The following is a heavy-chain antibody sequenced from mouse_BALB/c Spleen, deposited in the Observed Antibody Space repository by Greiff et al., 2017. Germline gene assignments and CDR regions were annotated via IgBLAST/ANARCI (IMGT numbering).Heavy chain of an antibody. CDR3: ARQYGYPYAMNY. CDR1: GFAFSSYD. CDR2: ISSGGGST. V-gene: IGHV5-12-1*01. J-gene: IGHJ4*01. Sequence: DVHLVESGGGLVKPGGSLKLSCAASGFAFSSYDMSWVRQTPEKRLEWVAYISSGGGSTYYPDTVKGRFTISRDNAKNTLYLQMSSLKSEDTAMYYCARQYGYPYAMNYWGQGTSVTVSS. D-gene: IGHD1-2*01.